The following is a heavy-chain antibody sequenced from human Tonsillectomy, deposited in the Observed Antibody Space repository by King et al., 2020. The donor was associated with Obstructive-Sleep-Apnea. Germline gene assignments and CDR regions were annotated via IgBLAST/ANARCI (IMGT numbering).Heavy chain of an antibody. D-gene: IGHD4-23*01. CDR3: ARGRTLYGGNGYYYYGMDV. CDR1: GYTFTSYD. Sequence: VQLVESGAEVKKPGASVKVSCKASGYTFTSYDINWVRQATGQGLEWMGWMNPNSGNTGYAQNFQGRVTMTRNTSISTAYLELSSLRSEDTAVYYCARGRTLYGGNGYYYYGMDVWGQGTTVTVSS. J-gene: IGHJ6*02. CDR2: MNPNSGNT. V-gene: IGHV1-8*01.